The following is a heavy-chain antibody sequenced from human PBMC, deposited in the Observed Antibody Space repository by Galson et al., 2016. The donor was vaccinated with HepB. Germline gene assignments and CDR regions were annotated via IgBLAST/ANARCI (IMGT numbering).Heavy chain of an antibody. J-gene: IGHJ3*02. CDR3: ARSKTLQIGAFDI. D-gene: IGHD2-21*01. V-gene: IGHV4-39*01. Sequence: TLSLTCAVSGGSITSSDYYWGWVRQPPGKGLEWIGTIFYSGSTYFNPSLKSRVTISVDTSKNQFSLRLRSVTAADTAVYFCARSKTLQIGAFDIWGQGTTVTVSS. CDR1: GGSITSSDYY. CDR2: IFYSGST.